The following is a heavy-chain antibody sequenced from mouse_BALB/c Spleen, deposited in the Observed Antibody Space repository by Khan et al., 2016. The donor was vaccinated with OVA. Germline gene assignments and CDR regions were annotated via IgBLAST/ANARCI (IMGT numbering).Heavy chain of an antibody. CDR2: ISYSGST. V-gene: IGHV3-2*02. J-gene: IGHJ2*01. CDR3: ARGDYFDY. CDR1: GYSITSDYA. Sequence: EVQLQESGPGLVKPSQSLSLTCTVTGYSITSDYAWNWIRQFPGNQLEWMGYISYSGSTSYNPSLKSRISITRDTSKNQFFLQLNSVTTEDTATYYWARGDYFDYWGQGTTLTVSS.